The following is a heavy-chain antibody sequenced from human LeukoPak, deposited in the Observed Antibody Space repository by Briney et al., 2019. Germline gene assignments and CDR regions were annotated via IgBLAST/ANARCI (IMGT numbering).Heavy chain of an antibody. J-gene: IGHJ4*02. CDR2: INAGNGNT. Sequence: RGASVKVSCKASGYTFTSYAMHWVRQAPGQRLEWMGWINAGNGNTKYSQKFQGRVTITRDTSASTAYMELSSLRSEDTAVYYCARVGGYSSSWYPSFDYWGQGTLVTVSS. V-gene: IGHV1-3*01. CDR3: ARVGGYSSSWYPSFDY. CDR1: GYTFTSYA. D-gene: IGHD6-13*01.